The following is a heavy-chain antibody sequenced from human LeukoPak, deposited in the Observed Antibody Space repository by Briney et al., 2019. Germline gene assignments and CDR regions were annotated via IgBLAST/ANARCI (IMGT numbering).Heavy chain of an antibody. CDR2: IYPGDSNT. V-gene: IGHV5-51*01. CDR1: RYSFTNYW. Sequence: GESLKISCKGSRYSFTNYWIGWVRQMPGKGLEWMGIIYPGDSNTRYSPSFQGQVTISADKSISTAYLQWSSLKASDTAMYYCARMCGGDRYSLTSDAFDIWGQGTMVTVSS. J-gene: IGHJ3*02. D-gene: IGHD2-21*02. CDR3: ARMCGGDRYSLTSDAFDI.